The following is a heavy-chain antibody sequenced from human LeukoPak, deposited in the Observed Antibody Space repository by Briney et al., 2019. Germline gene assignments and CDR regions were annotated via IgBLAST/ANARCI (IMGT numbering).Heavy chain of an antibody. Sequence: ASVKASCKASGYTFTGYYMHWVRQAPGQGLEWMGWINPNSGGTNYAQKFQGWVTMTRDTSISTAYMELSRLRSDDTAVYYCAREIAAARIYAFDIWGQGTMVTVSS. J-gene: IGHJ3*02. CDR1: GYTFTGYY. CDR2: INPNSGGT. CDR3: AREIAAARIYAFDI. D-gene: IGHD6-13*01. V-gene: IGHV1-2*04.